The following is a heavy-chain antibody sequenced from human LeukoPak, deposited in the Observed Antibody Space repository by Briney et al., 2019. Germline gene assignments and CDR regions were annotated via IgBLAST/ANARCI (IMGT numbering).Heavy chain of an antibody. CDR3: IVFGDSNH. CDR2: IHTSGDT. Sequence: GGSLRLSCAASGLTGSHNYVSWVRQAPGKGLEWVSAIHTSGDTCYADSVEGRFTISRDTSKNTLYLQINSLRVEDTAVYYCIVFGDSNHWGQGTLVTVSS. CDR1: GLTGSHNY. V-gene: IGHV3-53*01. J-gene: IGHJ5*02. D-gene: IGHD4-17*01.